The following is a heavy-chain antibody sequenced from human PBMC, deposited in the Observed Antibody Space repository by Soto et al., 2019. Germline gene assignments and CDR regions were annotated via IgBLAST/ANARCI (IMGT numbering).Heavy chain of an antibody. V-gene: IGHV1-3*01. CDR1: GYTFTSYA. D-gene: IGHD3-9*01. CDR3: ARVPIYYYYYGMDV. Sequence: GPSVKVSCKASGYTFTSYAMHWVRQAPGQRLEWMGWINAGNGNTKYSQKFQGRVTITRDTSASTAYMELSSLRSEDTAVYYCARVPIYYYYYGMDVWGQGTTVTVSS. J-gene: IGHJ6*02. CDR2: INAGNGNT.